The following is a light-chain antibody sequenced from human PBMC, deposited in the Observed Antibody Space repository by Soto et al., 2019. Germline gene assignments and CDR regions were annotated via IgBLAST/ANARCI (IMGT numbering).Light chain of an antibody. CDR3: TSYTITSPYV. CDR2: EAT. J-gene: IGLJ1*01. CDR1: SSDIGRYNF. Sequence: QSVLTQPASMSGSPGQSITISCTGTSSDIGRYNFVSWYQHHPGNAPKLIIYEATKRPSGVSYRFSGSKSGNTASLTISGLQAEDEADYYCTSYTITSPYVFGTGTKLTVL. V-gene: IGLV2-14*01.